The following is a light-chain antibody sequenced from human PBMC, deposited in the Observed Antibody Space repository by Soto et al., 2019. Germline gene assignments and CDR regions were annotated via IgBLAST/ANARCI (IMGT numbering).Light chain of an antibody. J-gene: IGKJ3*01. CDR3: QESYSTPSVT. CDR1: QGIRND. V-gene: IGKV1-39*01. Sequence: IQMTQSPSSLSASVGDRVTITCRASQGIRNDLGWYQQKPGKAPKLLIYAASSLQSGVPSRFSGSGSGTDFTLAISSLQPEDFATYYCQESYSTPSVTFGPGTKVDIK. CDR2: AAS.